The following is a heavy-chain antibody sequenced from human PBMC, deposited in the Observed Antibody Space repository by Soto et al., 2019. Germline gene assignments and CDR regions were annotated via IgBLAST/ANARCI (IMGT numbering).Heavy chain of an antibody. V-gene: IGHV4-34*01. CDR1: GGSFSGCY. CDR3: ARSPGY. Sequence: QVQLQQWGAGLLKPSETLSLTCAVSGGSFSGCYWSWIRQPPGKGLEWMGKINHGGSTNYNPSLKRRVAIAVDTSENRFSLRLSSVTAADTAVYYCARSPGYWGQGTLVTVSS. CDR2: INHGGST. J-gene: IGHJ4*02.